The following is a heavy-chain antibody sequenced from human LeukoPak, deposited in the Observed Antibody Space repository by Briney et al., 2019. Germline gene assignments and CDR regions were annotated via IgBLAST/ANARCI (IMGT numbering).Heavy chain of an antibody. D-gene: IGHD2-2*01. CDR3: AKLVVGYQLLFDY. Sequence: GGSLRLSCAASGFTFSSYSMNWVRQAPGKGLEWVSSISSSSSYIYYADSVKGRFTISRDNSKNTLYLQMNSLRAEDTAVYYCAKLVVGYQLLFDYWGQGTLVTVSS. CDR1: GFTFSSYS. J-gene: IGHJ4*02. CDR2: ISSSSSYI. V-gene: IGHV3-21*04.